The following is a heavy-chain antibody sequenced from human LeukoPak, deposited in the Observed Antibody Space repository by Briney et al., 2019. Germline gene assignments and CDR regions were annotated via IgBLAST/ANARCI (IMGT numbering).Heavy chain of an antibody. CDR2: IDPNSDDR. Sequence: ASVKVSCKASGYTFNNYHINWVRQATGQGLEWMGWIDPNSDDRGYAQKFQGRVNISRDTSINTAYMELRSLRSEDTAVYFCARTTSFTASGYDYWGQGTLVTVSS. CDR3: ARTTSFTASGYDY. CDR1: GYTFNNYH. V-gene: IGHV1-8*03. J-gene: IGHJ4*02. D-gene: IGHD6-25*01.